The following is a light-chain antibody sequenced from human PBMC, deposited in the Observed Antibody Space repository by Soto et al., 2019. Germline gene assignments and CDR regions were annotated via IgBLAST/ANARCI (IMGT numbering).Light chain of an antibody. V-gene: IGLV1-40*01. CDR3: QSYDSNFGGSEV. CDR2: ETN. J-gene: IGLJ7*01. Sequence: QPVLTQPPSVSGAPGQRVSISCTGTSSNIGAGYDVHWYQQVPGTAPKLLIFETNNRPSGVPDRFSGSKSGTSASLAINGLQPEDEADYFCQSYDSNFGGSEVFGGGTQLTVL. CDR1: SSNIGAGYD.